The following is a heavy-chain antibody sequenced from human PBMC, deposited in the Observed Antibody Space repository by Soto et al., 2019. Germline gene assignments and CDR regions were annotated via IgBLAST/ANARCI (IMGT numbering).Heavy chain of an antibody. V-gene: IGHV4-4*02. D-gene: IGHD2-2*01. CDR1: VAPLRGSNW. CDR3: ARLDSYPVDV. CDR2: MDHSGST. J-gene: IGHJ6*02. Sequence: QVQLQESGPGLVKPSGTCPSPCVAPVAPLRGSNWWSGFGQPPGKGLEWIGEMDHSGSTNYNPSLKSRVTISVDKSKNQFSLKLSSVTAADTAVYYCARLDSYPVDVWGQGTTVTVSS.